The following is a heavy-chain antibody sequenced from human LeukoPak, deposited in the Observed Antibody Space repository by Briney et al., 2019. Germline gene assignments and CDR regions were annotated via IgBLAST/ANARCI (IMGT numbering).Heavy chain of an antibody. CDR3: ARGGGYGDYRAFDI. CDR1: GFSFSSYN. V-gene: IGHV3-48*02. J-gene: IGHJ3*02. CDR2: VSSSSSTI. Sequence: GGSLRLSCAASGFSFSSYNMNWVRQAPGKGLEWVSHVSSSSSTIYYADSVKGRFTISRDNAKNSLYLQMNSLRDEDTAVYYCARGGGYGDYRAFDIWGQGTMVTVSS. D-gene: IGHD4-17*01.